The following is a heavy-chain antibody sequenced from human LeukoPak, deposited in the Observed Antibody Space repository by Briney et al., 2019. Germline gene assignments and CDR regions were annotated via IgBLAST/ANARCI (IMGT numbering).Heavy chain of an antibody. CDR1: GFTFSNYW. CDR3: AAYSSSWHAFDI. D-gene: IGHD2-2*01. CDR2: INSDGITT. J-gene: IGHJ3*02. Sequence: QPGGSLRLSCAASGFTFSNYWMHWVRQAPGKGLVWVSRINSDGITTSYADSVKGRFTISRDNAKNTLYLQMNSLRGEDTAIYYCAAYSSSWHAFDIWGQGTMVTVSS. V-gene: IGHV3-74*01.